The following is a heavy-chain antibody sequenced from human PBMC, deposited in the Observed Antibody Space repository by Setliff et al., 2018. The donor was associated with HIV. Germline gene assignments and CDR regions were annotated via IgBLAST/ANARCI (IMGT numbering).Heavy chain of an antibody. CDR2: IYYSGST. D-gene: IGHD3-10*01. J-gene: IGHJ5*02. Sequence: SETLSLTCTVSGGSISSSSYYWGWIRQPPGKGLEWIGSIYYSGSTYYNPSLESRVTISADTSETHFALRLTSATAADTGVYFCARRDLTSVPTWGRGTLVTVSS. CDR3: ARRDLTSVPT. V-gene: IGHV4-39*02. CDR1: GGSISSSSYY.